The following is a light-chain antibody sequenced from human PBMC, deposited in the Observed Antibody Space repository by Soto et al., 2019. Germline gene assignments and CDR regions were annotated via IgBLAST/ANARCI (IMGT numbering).Light chain of an antibody. Sequence: QSVLTQPASVSGSPGQSITISCTGTSNDVGGYNYVSWYQQHPGKAPKLMIYEVSNRPSGVSNRFSGSKSGNTASLTISGLQAEDEADYYCSSYTSSSTLACVFGTGTKLTVL. V-gene: IGLV2-14*01. J-gene: IGLJ1*01. CDR3: SSYTSSSTLACV. CDR1: SNDVGGYNY. CDR2: EVS.